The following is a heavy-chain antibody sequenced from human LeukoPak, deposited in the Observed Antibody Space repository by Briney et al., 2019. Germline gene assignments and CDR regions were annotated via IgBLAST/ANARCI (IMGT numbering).Heavy chain of an antibody. D-gene: IGHD4-17*01. CDR1: GDSITSGGYH. Sequence: SQTLSLTCTVSGDSITSGGYHWTWIRQHSGKGLERIGYISNSGSTYYTPSLKSRVNISMDTSKNQFSLTLTSVAAADTAVYYCARDYGDYFRWFDPWGQGTLVTVSS. CDR2: ISNSGST. V-gene: IGHV4-31*03. CDR3: ARDYGDYFRWFDP. J-gene: IGHJ5*02.